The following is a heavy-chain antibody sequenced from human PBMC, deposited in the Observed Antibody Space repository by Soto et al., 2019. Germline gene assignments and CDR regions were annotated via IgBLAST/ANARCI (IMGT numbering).Heavy chain of an antibody. CDR1: GYNFTTYW. V-gene: IGHV5-51*01. D-gene: IGHD2-2*01. CDR3: ARQRIVVVPAASYLGMDV. CDR2: IYPGDSDV. J-gene: IGHJ6*02. Sequence: EVQLVQSGAEVKKPGESLKISCKGSGYNFTTYWIGWVRQMPGKGLEWMGIIYPGDSDVRYSPSFQGQITISADKSISTAYLQWSSLKASDTAMYYCARQRIVVVPAASYLGMDVWGQGTTVTVSS.